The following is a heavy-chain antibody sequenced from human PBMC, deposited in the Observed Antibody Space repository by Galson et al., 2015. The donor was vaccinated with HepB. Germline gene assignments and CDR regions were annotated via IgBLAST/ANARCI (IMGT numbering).Heavy chain of an antibody. CDR3: ANLPVDYDSSGYRDAFDI. Sequence: SLRLSCAASGFTFSSYGMHWVRQAPGKGLEWVAFIRYDGSNKYYADSVKGRFAISRDNSKNTLYLQMNSLRAEDTAVYYCANLPVDYDSSGYRDAFDIWGQGTMVTVSS. CDR1: GFTFSSYG. D-gene: IGHD3-22*01. CDR2: IRYDGSNK. J-gene: IGHJ3*02. V-gene: IGHV3-30*02.